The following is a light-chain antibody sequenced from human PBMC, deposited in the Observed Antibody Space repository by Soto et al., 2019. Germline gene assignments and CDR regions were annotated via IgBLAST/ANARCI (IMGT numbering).Light chain of an antibody. J-gene: IGKJ4*01. CDR1: QSIGRW. CDR3: QQLNSYPLT. V-gene: IGKV1-9*01. Sequence: DIQMTQSPSTLSASVGNRVTISCRASQSIGRWLAWYQQKPGKAPKLLIYAASTLQSGVPSRFSGSGSGTEFTLTISSLQPEDFATYSCQQLNSYPLTFGGGTKVDIK. CDR2: AAS.